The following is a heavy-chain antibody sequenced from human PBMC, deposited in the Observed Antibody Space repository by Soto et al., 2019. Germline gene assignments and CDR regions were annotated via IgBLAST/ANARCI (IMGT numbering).Heavy chain of an antibody. V-gene: IGHV4-34*01. CDR3: ARVYGSGSAGDY. Sequence: SETLSLTCAVYGGSFSGYYWSWIRQPPGKGLEWIGEINHSGSTNYNPSLKSRVTISVDTSKNQFSLKLSSVTAADTAVYYCARVYGSGSAGDYWGQGTLVTVSS. D-gene: IGHD3-10*01. J-gene: IGHJ4*02. CDR1: GGSFSGYY. CDR2: INHSGST.